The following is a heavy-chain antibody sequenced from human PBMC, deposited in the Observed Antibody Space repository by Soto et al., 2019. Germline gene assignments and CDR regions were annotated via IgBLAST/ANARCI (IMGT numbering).Heavy chain of an antibody. CDR2: ISSSSSYI. Sequence: GGSLRLSCAASGFTFSSYSMNWVRQAPGKGLEWVSSISSSSSYIYYADSVKGRFTISRDNAKNSLYLQMNSLRAEDTAVYYCARDLTIVATSYYYYGMDVWGQGSTVTVSS. V-gene: IGHV3-21*01. D-gene: IGHD5-12*01. CDR3: ARDLTIVATSYYYYGMDV. CDR1: GFTFSSYS. J-gene: IGHJ6*02.